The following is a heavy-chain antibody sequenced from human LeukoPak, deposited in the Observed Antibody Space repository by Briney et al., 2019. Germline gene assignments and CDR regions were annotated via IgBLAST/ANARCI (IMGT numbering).Heavy chain of an antibody. CDR1: GGSFSGYY. J-gene: IGHJ2*01. CDR2: INHSGST. D-gene: IGHD3-22*01. CDR3: ARGRNELLLLPWYFDL. Sequence: PSETLSLTCAVYGGSFSGYYWSWIRQPPGKGLEWIGEINHSGSTNYNPSLKSRVTISVDTSKNQFSLKLSSVTAADTAVYYCARGRNELLLLPWYFDLWGRGTLVTVSS. V-gene: IGHV4-34*01.